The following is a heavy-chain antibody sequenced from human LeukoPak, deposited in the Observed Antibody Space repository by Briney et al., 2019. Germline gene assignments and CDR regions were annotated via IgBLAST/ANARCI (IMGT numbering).Heavy chain of an antibody. D-gene: IGHD3-10*01. CDR2: IRSDGSNT. J-gene: IGHJ4*02. Sequence: GGSLRLSCAASGFSFSGYWMNWVRQAPGQGLEWVAFIRSDGSNTYYGDSVKGRFTISRDNSKKILHLQMNSLRPGDTALYYCAIIPLGGRFDYWGQGTLVIVSS. CDR1: GFSFSGYW. V-gene: IGHV3-30*02. CDR3: AIIPLGGRFDY.